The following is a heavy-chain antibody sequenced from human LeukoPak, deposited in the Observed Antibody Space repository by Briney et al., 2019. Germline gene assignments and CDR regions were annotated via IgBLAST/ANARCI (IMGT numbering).Heavy chain of an antibody. CDR3: TTFSMIVVVITD. CDR2: IKSKTDGGTT. J-gene: IGHJ4*02. Sequence: GGSLRLSCAASGFTFSNAWMSWVRQAPGKGLEWVGRIKSKTDGGTTDYAAPVKGRFTISRDDSKNTLYLQMNSLKTEDTAVYYCTTFSMIVVVITDWGQGTLVTVSS. V-gene: IGHV3-15*01. D-gene: IGHD3-22*01. CDR1: GFTFSNAW.